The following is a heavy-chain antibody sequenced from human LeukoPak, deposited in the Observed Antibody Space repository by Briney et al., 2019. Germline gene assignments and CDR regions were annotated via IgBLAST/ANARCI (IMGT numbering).Heavy chain of an antibody. V-gene: IGHV3-30*18. CDR3: AKDISSSWSFDY. Sequence: GRSLRLSCAASGFTFSSYGMHWVRQAPGKRLEWVAVISYDGRDKYYADSVKGRFTISRDNSKNTLYLQMNSLRAEDTAVYYCAKDISSSWSFDYWGQGTLVTVSS. J-gene: IGHJ4*02. D-gene: IGHD6-13*01. CDR2: ISYDGRDK. CDR1: GFTFSSYG.